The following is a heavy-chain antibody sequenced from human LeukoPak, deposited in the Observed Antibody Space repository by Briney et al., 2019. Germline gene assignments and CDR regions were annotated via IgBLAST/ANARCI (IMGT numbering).Heavy chain of an antibody. V-gene: IGHV3-23*01. J-gene: IGHJ4*02. CDR2: VIASGVST. CDR3: AKRGDSGTSFDF. CDR1: GFTCSGYP. D-gene: IGHD3-10*01. Sequence: GGSLRFSCAASGFTCSGYPMSWVRQAPGKGLEWVSAVIASGVSTYYADSVKGRFTISRDNSRNTLYLQMNSLRAEDTTVYYCAKRGDSGTSFDFWGQGTLVTVSS.